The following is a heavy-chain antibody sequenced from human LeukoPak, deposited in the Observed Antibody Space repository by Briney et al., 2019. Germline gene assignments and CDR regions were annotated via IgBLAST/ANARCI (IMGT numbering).Heavy chain of an antibody. CDR3: ARRMGRRLGERYYYYHYMDV. D-gene: IGHD3-16*01. CDR1: GGSLSGYY. Sequence: SETLSLTCAVYGGSLSGYYWSSIRQPPGKGLELIGEINQSGSFNYNSSLKSRVTISVDTSKNQVSLQLRSVTAADTAVYYCARRMGRRLGERYYYYHYMDVWGKGTTVTISS. J-gene: IGHJ6*03. CDR2: INQSGSF. V-gene: IGHV4-34*01.